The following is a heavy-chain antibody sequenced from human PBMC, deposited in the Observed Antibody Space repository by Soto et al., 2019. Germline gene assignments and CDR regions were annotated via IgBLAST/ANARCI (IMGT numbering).Heavy chain of an antibody. CDR2: IYYSGST. Sequence: SETLSLTCTVSGGSISSYYWSWIRQPPGKGLEWIGYIYYSGSTNYNPSLKSRVTISVDTSKNQSSLKLSSVTAADTAVYYCARGNTGDDAFDIWGQGTMVTVSS. V-gene: IGHV4-59*01. CDR1: GGSISSYY. CDR3: ARGNTGDDAFDI. D-gene: IGHD7-27*01. J-gene: IGHJ3*02.